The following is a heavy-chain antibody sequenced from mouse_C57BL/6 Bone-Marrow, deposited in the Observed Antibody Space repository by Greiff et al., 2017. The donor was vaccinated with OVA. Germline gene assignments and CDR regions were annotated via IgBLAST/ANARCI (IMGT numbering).Heavy chain of an antibody. D-gene: IGHD1-1*01. J-gene: IGHJ4*01. CDR1: GYTFTSYW. CDR3: ARVITTVVATSYYAMDY. V-gene: IGHV1-55*01. CDR2: IYPGSGST. Sequence: QVQLQQSGAELVKPGASVKMSCKASGYTFTSYWITWVKQRPGQGLEWIGDIYPGSGSTNYNEKFKSKATLTVDTSSSTAYMQLSSLTSEDSAVYYCARVITTVVATSYYAMDYWGQGTSVTVSS.